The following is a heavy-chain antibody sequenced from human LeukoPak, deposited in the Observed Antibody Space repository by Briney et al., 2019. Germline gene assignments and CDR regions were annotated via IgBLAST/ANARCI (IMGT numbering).Heavy chain of an antibody. CDR2: ISGSGGST. CDR3: AKSQGYFDY. J-gene: IGHJ4*02. V-gene: IGHV3-23*01. Sequence: GGSLGLSCAASGFTFISYGMTWVRQAPGKGLEWVSAISGSGGSTFYADSVKGRFTISRDNSKNTVYLQMHSLRAEDTAVYYCAKSQGYFDYWGQGTLVTVSS. CDR1: GFTFISYG.